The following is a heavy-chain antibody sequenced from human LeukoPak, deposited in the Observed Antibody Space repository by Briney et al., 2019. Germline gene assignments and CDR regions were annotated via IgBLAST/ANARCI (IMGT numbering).Heavy chain of an antibody. CDR3: AKDVYNWNFYCDY. Sequence: GGSLRLSCAASGFTLSSYAMSWVRQAPGKGLEWVSAISASGYCTYYGGSVNCRFSISGDNSKKTLYLQMKSLRAEDTAIFYCAKDVYNWNFYCDYWGQGTLVTVSS. CDR2: ISASGYCT. CDR1: GFTLSSYA. D-gene: IGHD1-7*01. V-gene: IGHV3-23*01. J-gene: IGHJ4*02.